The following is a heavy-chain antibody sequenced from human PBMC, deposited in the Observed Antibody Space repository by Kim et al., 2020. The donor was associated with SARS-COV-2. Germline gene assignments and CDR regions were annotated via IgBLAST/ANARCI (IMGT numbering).Heavy chain of an antibody. D-gene: IGHD2-15*01. CDR3: ARYVAGLFDY. CDR2: ISYSGNT. J-gene: IGHJ4*02. Sequence: SETLSLTCTVSGDSISSRGYYWSWIRQLPGKGLEWIGYISYSGNTYYNPSLESRPTISVDTSNYQVSLKLSSVIAADTAVYYCARYVAGLFDYWGQGTLVIVSS. CDR1: GDSISSRGYY. V-gene: IGHV4-31*03.